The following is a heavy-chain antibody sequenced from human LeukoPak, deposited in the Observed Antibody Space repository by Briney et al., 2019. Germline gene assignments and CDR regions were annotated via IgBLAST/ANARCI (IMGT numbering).Heavy chain of an antibody. CDR3: ARVKYDYYYYMDV. D-gene: IGHD3-3*01. Sequence: SETLSLTCTVSGGSISSYYWSWIRQSAGKGLEWIGRIYTSGSTNYNPSLKSRVTMSVDTSKNQFSLKLTSVTAADTAVYYCARVKYDYYYYMDVWGKGTTVTISS. CDR1: GGSISSYY. J-gene: IGHJ6*03. CDR2: IYTSGST. V-gene: IGHV4-4*07.